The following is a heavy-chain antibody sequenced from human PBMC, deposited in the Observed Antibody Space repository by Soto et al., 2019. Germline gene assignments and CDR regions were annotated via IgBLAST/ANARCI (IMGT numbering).Heavy chain of an antibody. J-gene: IGHJ4*02. D-gene: IGHD3-22*01. V-gene: IGHV1-69*06. CDR3: ARDKRYYDSSGFYDFDY. CDR1: GGSFSSIS. Sequence: SVKVSCKAFGGSFSSISITWVRQAPGQGLEWMGGIIPIFGSTTYAQKFEGRVTITADKSTYTAYLELTSLRSEDTAVYYCARDKRYYDSSGFYDFDYWGQGTLVTVSS. CDR2: IIPIFGST.